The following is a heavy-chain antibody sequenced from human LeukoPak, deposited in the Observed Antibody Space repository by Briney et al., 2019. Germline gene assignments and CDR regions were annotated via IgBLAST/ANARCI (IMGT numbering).Heavy chain of an antibody. J-gene: IGHJ3*02. Sequence: GGSLRLSCAASGFTFSSYWMSWVRQAPGKGLEWVAHIKQDGSEKYYVDSVKGRFTISRDNAKNSLYLQMNSLRAEDTAVYYCARGGGYSGYDYSFAFDIWGQGTMVTVSS. V-gene: IGHV3-7*01. CDR2: IKQDGSEK. CDR3: ARGGGYSGYDYSFAFDI. CDR1: GFTFSSYW. D-gene: IGHD5-12*01.